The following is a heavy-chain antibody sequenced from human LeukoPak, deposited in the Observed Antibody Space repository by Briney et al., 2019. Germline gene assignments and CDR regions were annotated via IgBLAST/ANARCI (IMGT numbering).Heavy chain of an antibody. Sequence: GGSLRLSCAASGFTFSTYWMHWVRQAPGKGLVWVSRIKSDGSTNYADSVKGRFTISRDDAKNTLSLQMNSLRPEDTGVYYCARAPSEIGGYYPEYFRHWGQGTLVTVSS. V-gene: IGHV3-74*01. J-gene: IGHJ1*01. CDR1: GFTFSTYW. CDR2: IKSDGST. D-gene: IGHD3-3*01. CDR3: ARAPSEIGGYYPEYFRH.